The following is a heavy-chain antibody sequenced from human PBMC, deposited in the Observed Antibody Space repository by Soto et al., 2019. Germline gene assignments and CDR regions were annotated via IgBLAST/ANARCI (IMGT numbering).Heavy chain of an antibody. CDR1: GGSFSGYY. D-gene: IGHD3-3*01. Sequence: SETLSLTCAVYGGSFSGYYWSWIRQPPGKGLEWIGEINHSGSTNYNPSLKSRVTISVDTSKNQFSLKLSSVTAADTAAYYCARATHVLRFLERLWGNPNYFDYWGQGTLVTVSS. V-gene: IGHV4-34*01. CDR3: ARATHVLRFLERLWGNPNYFDY. J-gene: IGHJ4*02. CDR2: INHSGST.